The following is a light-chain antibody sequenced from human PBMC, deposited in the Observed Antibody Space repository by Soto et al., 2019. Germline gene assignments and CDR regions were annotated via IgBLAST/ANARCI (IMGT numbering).Light chain of an antibody. CDR3: QQGHNWPLT. CDR1: QSISSE. V-gene: IGKV3-15*01. Sequence: EIVMTQSPATLSVSPGERATLSYRASQSISSELAWYQQKPGQPPRLLIYSASTRATGVPARFTGSGSGSEFILTISGLQSEDFAVYYCQQGHNWPLTFGQGTRLEI. CDR2: SAS. J-gene: IGKJ2*01.